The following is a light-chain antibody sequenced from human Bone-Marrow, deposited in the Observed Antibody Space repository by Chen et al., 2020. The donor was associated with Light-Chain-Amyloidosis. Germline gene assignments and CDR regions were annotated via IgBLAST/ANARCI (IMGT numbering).Light chain of an antibody. Sequence: DIQMTQSPSSLSASVGDRVTITCQASQAISNYLNWYQQKPGKAPDLLIYDASNLEPGVPSRFSGGGSGTHFTFTISSLQPEDIAAYYCQQYDTVPRTFGQGTKVEIK. CDR3: QQYDTVPRT. CDR1: QAISNY. CDR2: DAS. J-gene: IGKJ2*02. V-gene: IGKV1-33*01.